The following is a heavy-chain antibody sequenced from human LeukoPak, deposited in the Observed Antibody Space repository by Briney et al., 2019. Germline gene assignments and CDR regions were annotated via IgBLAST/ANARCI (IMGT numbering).Heavy chain of an antibody. J-gene: IGHJ6*02. V-gene: IGHV1-18*01. D-gene: IGHD6-19*01. Sequence: ASVKVSCKASGYTFTSYGISWVRQAPGQGLEWMGWISAYNGNTNYAQKLQGRVTMTTDTSTSTAYMELRSLRSDDTAVYYCARDSDSSGWYDLPVYGMGVWGQGTTVTVSS. CDR1: GYTFTSYG. CDR2: ISAYNGNT. CDR3: ARDSDSSGWYDLPVYGMGV.